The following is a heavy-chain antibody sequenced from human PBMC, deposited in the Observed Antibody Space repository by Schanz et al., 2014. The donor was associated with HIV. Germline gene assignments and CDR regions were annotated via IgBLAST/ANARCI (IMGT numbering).Heavy chain of an antibody. J-gene: IGHJ4*02. CDR1: GAPFNDDY. CDR2: VNHSGST. CDR3: ARGGSPLTFLDF. V-gene: IGHV4-34*02. Sequence: QVRLQQWGAGLLKPSETLSLTCAMYGAPFNDDYWTWIHQPPGKGLEWIGEVNHSGSTNYNPSLKSRVSISVDTSKKQFSLNLTSVTAADTAVYYCARGGSPLTFLDFWGQGTLVTVSS. D-gene: IGHD3-3*01.